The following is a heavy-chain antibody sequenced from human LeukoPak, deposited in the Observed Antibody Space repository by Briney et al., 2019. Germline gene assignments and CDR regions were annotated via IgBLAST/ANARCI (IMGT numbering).Heavy chain of an antibody. CDR2: ISYDGSNG. D-gene: IGHD5-12*01. CDR1: GFTFSRYG. Sequence: PGGSLRLSCAASGFTFSRYGMHWVRQAPGKGLEWVAVISYDGSNGYYADSVKGRFTISRDNSKNTLYLQMNSVRAEDTALYYCAKDVDMAAATYFDHWGQGTLVTVSS. J-gene: IGHJ4*02. CDR3: AKDVDMAAATYFDH. V-gene: IGHV3-30*18.